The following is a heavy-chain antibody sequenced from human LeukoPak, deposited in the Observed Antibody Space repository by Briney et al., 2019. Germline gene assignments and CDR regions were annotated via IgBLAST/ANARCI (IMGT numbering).Heavy chain of an antibody. V-gene: IGHV4-39*01. Sequence: PSETPSLTCTVSGGSISSSSYYWGWIRQPPGKGLEWIGSIYYSGSTYYNPSLKSRVTISVDTSKNQFSLKLSSVTAADTAVYYCARHLEVLRYFDWLSPSPYYGMDVWGQGTTVTVSS. D-gene: IGHD3-9*01. CDR1: GGSISSSSYY. J-gene: IGHJ6*02. CDR2: IYYSGST. CDR3: ARHLEVLRYFDWLSPSPYYGMDV.